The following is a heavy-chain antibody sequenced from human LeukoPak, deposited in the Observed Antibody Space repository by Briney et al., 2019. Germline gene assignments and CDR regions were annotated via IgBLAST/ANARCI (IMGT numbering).Heavy chain of an antibody. Sequence: GGSLRLSCAASGFDFRSYTMNWVRQAPGKGLEWVSSITKGSSYKYYADSVRGRFTISRDNAKKSLYLQMNSLRDEDTAEYYCARDFHPRGTGYSGRAFDCWVRGTLVTVPS. J-gene: IGHJ4*02. V-gene: IGHV3-21*01. CDR1: GFDFRSYT. CDR3: ARDFHPRGTGYSGRAFDC. D-gene: IGHD5-18*01. CDR2: ITKGSSYK.